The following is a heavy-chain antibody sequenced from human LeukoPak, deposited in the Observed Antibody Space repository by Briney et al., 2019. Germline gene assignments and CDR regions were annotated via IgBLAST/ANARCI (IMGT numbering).Heavy chain of an antibody. J-gene: IGHJ4*02. D-gene: IGHD4-17*01. V-gene: IGHV3-15*01. CDR3: TTGTVTTFAY. CDR1: GFTFSHYG. CDR2: IRSITDGETT. Sequence: GGSLRLSCAASGFTFSHYGMSWVRQAPGKGLEWVGRIRSITDGETTDYAAPVKGRFTISRDDSKNTLYLQMNSLKTEDTAVYYCTTGTVTTFAYWGQGTLVTVSS.